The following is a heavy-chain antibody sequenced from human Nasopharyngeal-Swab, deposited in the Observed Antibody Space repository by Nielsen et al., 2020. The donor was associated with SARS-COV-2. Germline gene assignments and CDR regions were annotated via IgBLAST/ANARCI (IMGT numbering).Heavy chain of an antibody. CDR3: ATGGY. V-gene: IGHV3-23*01. CDR1: GFTFNTYA. Sequence: GESLKISCAASGFTFNTYAISWVRQAPGKGLEWVSVISGSGGSTYYADSVKGRFTISRDNSKNTLYLQMNSLRAEDTAVYYCATGGYWGQGTLVTVSS. CDR2: ISGSGGST. J-gene: IGHJ4*02.